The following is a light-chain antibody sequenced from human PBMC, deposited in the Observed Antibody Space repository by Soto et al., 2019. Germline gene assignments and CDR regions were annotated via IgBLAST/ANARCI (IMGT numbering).Light chain of an antibody. CDR1: SSDVGAYDY. CDR2: EVS. CDR3: SSYTTSNTWV. J-gene: IGLJ3*02. V-gene: IGLV2-14*01. Sequence: QSALTQPASVSGSPRQSITISCTGTSSDVGAYDYVSWYQQHPGKAPKFMLYEVSNRPSGLSNRFSGSKSGNTASLTISGLQAEDEADYYCSSYTTSNTWVFGGGTKLTV.